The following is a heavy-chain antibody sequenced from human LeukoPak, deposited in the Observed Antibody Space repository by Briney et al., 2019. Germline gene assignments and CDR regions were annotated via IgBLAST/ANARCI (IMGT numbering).Heavy chain of an antibody. CDR2: IYYSGST. J-gene: IGHJ4*02. D-gene: IGHD3-3*01. V-gene: IGHV4-59*01. Sequence: SETLSLTCTVSGGSISSYYWSWIRQPPGKGLEWNGYIYYSGSTNYNPSLKSRVTISVDTSKNQFSLKLSSVTAADTAVYYCARINDFWSGYFHHDYWGQGTLVTVSS. CDR1: GGSISSYY. CDR3: ARINDFWSGYFHHDY.